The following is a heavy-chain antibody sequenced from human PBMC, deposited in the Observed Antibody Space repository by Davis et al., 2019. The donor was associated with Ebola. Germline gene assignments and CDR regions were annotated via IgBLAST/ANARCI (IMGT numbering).Heavy chain of an antibody. CDR3: ARALGYCSSTSCHSHWFDP. Sequence: PSETLSLTCTVSGGSTSSYYWSWIRQPPGKGLEWIGYIYYSGSTNYNPSLKSRVTISVDTSKNQFSLKLSSVTAADTAVYYCARALGYCSSTSCHSHWFDPWGQGTLVTVSS. J-gene: IGHJ5*02. V-gene: IGHV4-59*12. CDR2: IYYSGST. CDR1: GGSTSSYY. D-gene: IGHD2-2*02.